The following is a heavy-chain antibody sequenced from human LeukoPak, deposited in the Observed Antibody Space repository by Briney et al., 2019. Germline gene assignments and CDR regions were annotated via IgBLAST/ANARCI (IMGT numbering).Heavy chain of an antibody. CDR3: ARARRYWSSTSCDNWFDP. CDR1: GGSFSGYY. D-gene: IGHD2-2*01. Sequence: SETLSLTCAVYGGSFSGYYWSWIRQPPGKGLEWIGEINHSGSTNYNPSIKSPVTISVATSKNQFSLKLSSVTAADTAVYYCARARRYWSSTSCDNWFDPWGQGTLVTVSS. V-gene: IGHV4-34*01. CDR2: INHSGST. J-gene: IGHJ5*02.